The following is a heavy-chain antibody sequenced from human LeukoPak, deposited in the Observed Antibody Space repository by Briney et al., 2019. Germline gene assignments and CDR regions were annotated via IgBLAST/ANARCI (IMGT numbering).Heavy chain of an antibody. CDR1: GNSISSGDNY. J-gene: IGHJ4*02. V-gene: IGHV4-61*02. D-gene: IGHD5-24*01. Sequence: SETLSLTCTVSGNSISSGDNYWSWIRQPAGKGLEWIGRIYTSGSTYYNPSLKSRVTISVDTSKNQFSLKLSSVTAADTAVYYCAREGGIEMATISNWGSLDYFDYWGQGTLVTVSS. CDR3: AREGGIEMATISNWGSLDYFDY. CDR2: IYTSGST.